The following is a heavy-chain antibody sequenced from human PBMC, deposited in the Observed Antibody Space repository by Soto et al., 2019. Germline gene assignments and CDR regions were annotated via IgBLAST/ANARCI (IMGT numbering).Heavy chain of an antibody. Sequence: PSETLSLTCTVSGGSISSSIYYWGWIRQPPGKGLEWIGSIYYSGSTYYNPSLKSRVTMSLDTSKNQFSLKLSSVTAADTAVYYCARLDGYCSGCSCYSYYFDYWGQGTLVTVSS. V-gene: IGHV4-39*01. D-gene: IGHD2-15*01. J-gene: IGHJ4*02. CDR1: GGSISSSIYY. CDR2: IYYSGST. CDR3: ARLDGYCSGCSCYSYYFDY.